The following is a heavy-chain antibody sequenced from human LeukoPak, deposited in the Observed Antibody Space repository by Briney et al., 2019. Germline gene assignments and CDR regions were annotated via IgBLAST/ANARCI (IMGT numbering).Heavy chain of an antibody. CDR1: GFTFSSYA. CDR2: ISGSGGST. CDR3: AKDLRYFLGRIAVAGTFDY. J-gene: IGHJ4*02. Sequence: PGGSLRLSCAASGFTFSSYAMSWVRQAPGKGLEWVSAISGSGGSTYYADSVKGRFTISRDNSKNTLYLQMNSLRAEDTAVYYCAKDLRYFLGRIAVAGTFDYWGQGTLVTVSS. V-gene: IGHV3-23*01. D-gene: IGHD6-19*01.